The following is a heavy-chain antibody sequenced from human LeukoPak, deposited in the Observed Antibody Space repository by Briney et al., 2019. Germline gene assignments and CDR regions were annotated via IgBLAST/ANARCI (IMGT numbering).Heavy chain of an antibody. CDR3: AIGVAVAGTLDY. CDR2: ISWNSGSI. Sequence: PGGSLRLSCAASGFTFDDYAMHWVRQAPGKGLEWVSGISWNSGSIGYVDSVKGRFTISRDNAKNSLYLQMNSLRAEDTALYYCAIGVAVAGTLDYGRQGTRVSVSS. D-gene: IGHD6-19*01. CDR1: GFTFDDYA. V-gene: IGHV3-9*01. J-gene: IGHJ4*02.